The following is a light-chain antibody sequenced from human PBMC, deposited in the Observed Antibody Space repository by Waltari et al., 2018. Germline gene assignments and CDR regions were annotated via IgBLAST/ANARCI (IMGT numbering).Light chain of an antibody. CDR1: SSDVGSYNR. Sequence: QSALTQPPSVSGSPGQSVTISCTGTSSDVGSYNRVSWYQQPPGTAPKLMIYEFRNRPSGGPDRFSGSKSGNTASLTISVLQAEDEADYYCSSYTSSSMVVFGGGTKLTVL. CDR2: EFR. CDR3: SSYTSSSMVV. J-gene: IGLJ2*01. V-gene: IGLV2-18*02.